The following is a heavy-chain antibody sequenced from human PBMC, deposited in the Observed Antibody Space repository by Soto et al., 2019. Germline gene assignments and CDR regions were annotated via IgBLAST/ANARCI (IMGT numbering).Heavy chain of an antibody. D-gene: IGHD3-3*01. CDR1: GGSFSGYY. J-gene: IGHJ6*02. Sequence: SETLSLTCAVYGGSFSGYYWSWIRQPPGKGLEWIGEINHSGSTNYNPSLKSRVTISVDTSKNQFSMKLSSVTAADTAVYYCARGRGSPLTYFGVATSRYYGMDVWGQGTTVTVSS. CDR2: INHSGST. V-gene: IGHV4-34*01. CDR3: ARGRGSPLTYFGVATSRYYGMDV.